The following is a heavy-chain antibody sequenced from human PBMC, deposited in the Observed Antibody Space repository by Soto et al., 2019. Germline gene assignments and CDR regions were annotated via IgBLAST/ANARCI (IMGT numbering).Heavy chain of an antibody. CDR1: GYTLTSYG. J-gene: IGHJ5*02. Sequence: ASVKVSCKASGYTLTSYGISWVRQAPGQGLEWMGWISAYNGNTNYAQKLQGRVTITRDTSASTAYMELSSLRSEDTAVYYCARVAPPDDPWGQGTLVTVSS. CDR3: ARVAPPDDP. V-gene: IGHV1-18*01. CDR2: ISAYNGNT.